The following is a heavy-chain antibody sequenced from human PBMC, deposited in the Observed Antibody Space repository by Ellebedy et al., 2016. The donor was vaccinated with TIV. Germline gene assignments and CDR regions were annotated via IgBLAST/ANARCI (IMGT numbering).Heavy chain of an antibody. CDR3: ARDPGGGGDYGDNWFDP. V-gene: IGHV3-21*01. CDR2: ISSSSSYI. J-gene: IGHJ5*02. CDR1: GFTFSSYS. Sequence: GGSLRLSWAASGFTFSSYSMNWVRQAPGRGLEWVSSISSSSSYIYYADSVKGRFTISRDNAKNSLYLQMDSLRAEDTAVYYCARDPGGGGDYGDNWFDPWGRGTVVTVSS. D-gene: IGHD4-17*01.